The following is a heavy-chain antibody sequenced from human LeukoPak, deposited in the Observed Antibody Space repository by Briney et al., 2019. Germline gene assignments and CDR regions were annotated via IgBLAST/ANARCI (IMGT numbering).Heavy chain of an antibody. D-gene: IGHD5-18*01. CDR3: ARDQTGYSYDYYYYAMDV. Sequence: GGSLRLSCAASGFAFSGKWMHWVCQTPGKGLVWVSGINSDGSTTYADSVKGRFTVSRDNAKNTLYLQMNSLRVEDTAVYYCARDQTGYSYDYYYYAMDVWGQGTTVTVSS. CDR2: INSDGST. V-gene: IGHV3-74*01. CDR1: GFAFSGKW. J-gene: IGHJ6*02.